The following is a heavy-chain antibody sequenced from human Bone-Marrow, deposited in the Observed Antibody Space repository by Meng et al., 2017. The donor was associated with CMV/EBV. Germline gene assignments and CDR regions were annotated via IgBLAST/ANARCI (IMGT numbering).Heavy chain of an antibody. CDR2: INPNSGGT. D-gene: IGHD5-12*01. CDR3: ARDLAGYCGYDLRN. V-gene: IGHV1-2*02. Sequence: ASVKVSCKASGYTFTGYYMHWVRQAPGQGLEWMGWINPNSGGTNYAQKFQGRVTMTRDTSISTAYMELSRLRSDDTAVYYCARDLAGYCGYDLRNWGQGTLVTVSS. J-gene: IGHJ4*02. CDR1: GYTFTGYY.